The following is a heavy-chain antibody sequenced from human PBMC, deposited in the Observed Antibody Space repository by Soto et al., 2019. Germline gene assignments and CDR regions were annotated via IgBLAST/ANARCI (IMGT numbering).Heavy chain of an antibody. Sequence: GGSLRLSCAASGFTFSSYSMNWVRQAPGKGLEWVSSISSSSSYIYYADSVKGRFTISRDNAKRSLCLQMMSLTAEDTAIYYCVRGGGGGLFDPWGQGTMVTVSS. V-gene: IGHV3-21*01. J-gene: IGHJ5*02. CDR2: ISSSSSYI. CDR1: GFTFSSYS. CDR3: VRGGGGGLFDP. D-gene: IGHD2-15*01.